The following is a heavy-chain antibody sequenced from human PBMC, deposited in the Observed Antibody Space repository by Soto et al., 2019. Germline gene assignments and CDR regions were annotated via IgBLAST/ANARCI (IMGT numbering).Heavy chain of an antibody. CDR2: IYPGDSDT. V-gene: IGHV5-51*01. CDR1: GYSFTSYW. Sequence: GESLKISCKGSGYSFTSYWIGWVRQMPGKGLEWMGIIYPGDSDTRYSPSFQGQVTISADKSISTAYLQWSSLKASDTAMYYCARPMYSVSYYGYYYGMDVWGQGTTVTVSS. J-gene: IGHJ6*02. D-gene: IGHD1-26*01. CDR3: ARPMYSVSYYGYYYGMDV.